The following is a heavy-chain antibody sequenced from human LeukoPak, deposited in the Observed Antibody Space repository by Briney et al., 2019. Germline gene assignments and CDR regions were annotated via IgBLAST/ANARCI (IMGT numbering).Heavy chain of an antibody. Sequence: SETLSLTCAVSGGSISSSNWWSWVRQPPGKGLEWIGEIYHSGSTNYNPSLKSRVTISVDKSKNQFSLKLSSVTAADTAVYYCAREYNWNDVAAFDIWGQGTMVTVSS. CDR3: AREYNWNDVAAFDI. J-gene: IGHJ3*02. CDR2: IYHSGST. D-gene: IGHD1-1*01. CDR1: GGSISSSNW. V-gene: IGHV4-4*02.